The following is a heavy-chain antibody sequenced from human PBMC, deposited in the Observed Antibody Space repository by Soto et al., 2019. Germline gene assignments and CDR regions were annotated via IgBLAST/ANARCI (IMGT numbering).Heavy chain of an antibody. CDR1: GFTFSSYG. CDR3: GTYNWNDEYDY. Sequence: GGSLRLSCAASGFTFSSYGMHWVRQAPGKGLEWVAVISYDGSNKYYADSVKGRFTISRDNSKNTLYLQMNSLRAEDTAVYYCGTYNWNDEYDYWGQGTLVTVSS. CDR2: ISYDGSNK. V-gene: IGHV3-30*03. D-gene: IGHD1-20*01. J-gene: IGHJ4*02.